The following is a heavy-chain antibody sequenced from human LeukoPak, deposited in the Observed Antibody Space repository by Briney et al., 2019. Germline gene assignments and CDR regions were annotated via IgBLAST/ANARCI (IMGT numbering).Heavy chain of an antibody. J-gene: IGHJ4*02. CDR3: AKGYDPG. Sequence: GGSLRLSCAATGFTFTGYWMTWVRQAPGKGLEWVANINQDGSEKHFLGSVKGRFTISRDNAKNSVYLQMNSLRAEDTAVYYCAKGYDPGGGQGTLVTVSS. CDR1: GFTFTGYW. CDR2: INQDGSEK. D-gene: IGHD3-3*01. V-gene: IGHV3-7*01.